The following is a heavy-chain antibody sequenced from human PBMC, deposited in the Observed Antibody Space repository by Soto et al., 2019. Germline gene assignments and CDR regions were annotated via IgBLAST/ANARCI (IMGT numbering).Heavy chain of an antibody. CDR2: ISSSSSYI. CDR3: AGDYSSGWYPLSVEFDH. V-gene: IGHV3-21*01. J-gene: IGHJ5*02. D-gene: IGHD6-13*01. Sequence: EVQLVESGGGLVKPGGSLRLSCAASGFTFSSYSMNWVRQAPGKGLEWVSSISSSSSYIYYADSVKGRFTISRDNAKNFLYIQMNRLRAVDTAVYYGAGDYSSGWYPLSVEFDHWGQGTLVTVSS. CDR1: GFTFSSYS.